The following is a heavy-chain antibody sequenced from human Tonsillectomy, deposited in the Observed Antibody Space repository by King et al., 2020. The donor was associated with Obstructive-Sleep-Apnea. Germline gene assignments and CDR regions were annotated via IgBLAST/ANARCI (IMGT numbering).Heavy chain of an antibody. CDR3: AHRSSGGPSGFDY. D-gene: IGHD6-19*01. CDR1: GFSLSTSGGG. Sequence: ITLKESGPTLVKPTQTLTLTCTFSGFSLSTSGGGVGWIRQAPGKALEWLALIYWDDDKRYRPSLKSRLTITKDTPENQVGLTKTNMDPVDTATYYCAHRSSGGPSGFDYWGQGTLVTVSS. CDR2: IYWDDDK. V-gene: IGHV2-5*02. J-gene: IGHJ4*02.